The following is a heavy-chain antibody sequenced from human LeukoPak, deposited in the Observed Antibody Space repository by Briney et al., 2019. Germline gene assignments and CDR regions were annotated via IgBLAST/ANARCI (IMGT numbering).Heavy chain of an antibody. CDR1: GGSISSSSYY. Sequence: SETLSLTCTVSGGSISSSSYYWSWIRQPAGKGLEWIGRIYTSGSTNYNPSLKSRVTMSVDTSKNQFSLKLSSVTAADTAVYYCASLRMVRGGHDYWGQGTLVTVSS. CDR2: IYTSGST. CDR3: ASLRMVRGGHDY. D-gene: IGHD3-10*01. V-gene: IGHV4-61*02. J-gene: IGHJ4*02.